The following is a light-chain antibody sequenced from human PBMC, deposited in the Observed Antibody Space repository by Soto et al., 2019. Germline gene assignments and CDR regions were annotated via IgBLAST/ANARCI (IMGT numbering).Light chain of an antibody. CDR3: HQYGGSPQT. V-gene: IGKV3-20*01. Sequence: DIVLTQSPGTLSLSPEERATLSCRASQSVSNYLAWYQRKPGQAPRLLIYGASSRATGIPDRVSGSGSGTDFTLTISRLEPEDFAVYYCHQYGGSPQTFGQGTKVDIK. J-gene: IGKJ1*01. CDR2: GAS. CDR1: QSVSNY.